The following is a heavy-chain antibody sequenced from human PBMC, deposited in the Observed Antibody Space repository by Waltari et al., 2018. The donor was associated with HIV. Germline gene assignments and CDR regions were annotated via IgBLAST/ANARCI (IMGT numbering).Heavy chain of an antibody. CDR3: GSRKTSSGNGWTEGVIDY. D-gene: IGHD6-19*01. CDR1: GFSLTTNGVG. V-gene: IGHV2-5*02. J-gene: IGHJ4*02. CDR2: IYWDNEK. Sequence: QITLKESGPTVVKATETLTLTCTYSGFSLTTNGVGVGWIRQPPGKTLEWRALIYWDNEKYYSTSLGDRLTISNDTSRNQVVVTMTCMDPVDTGTYFFGSRKTSSGNGWTEGVIDYWGPAHLVTVYS.